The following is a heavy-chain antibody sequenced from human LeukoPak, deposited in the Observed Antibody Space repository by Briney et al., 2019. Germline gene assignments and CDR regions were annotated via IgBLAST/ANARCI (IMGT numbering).Heavy chain of an antibody. V-gene: IGHV3-23*01. CDR2: ISGSGGST. CDR3: AKLRDWMWFDP. Sequence: GGSLRLSCAASGFTFSSYGMSWVRQAPGKGLKWVSAISGSGGSTYYADSVKGRFTISRDNSKNTLYLQMNSLRAEDTAVYYCAKLRDWMWFDPWGQGTLVTVSS. D-gene: IGHD1-1*01. CDR1: GFTFSSYG. J-gene: IGHJ5*02.